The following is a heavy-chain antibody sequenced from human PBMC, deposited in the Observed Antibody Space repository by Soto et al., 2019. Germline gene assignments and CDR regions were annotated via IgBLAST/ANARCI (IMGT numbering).Heavy chain of an antibody. J-gene: IGHJ6*02. Sequence: DVQLVESGGGLVQPGESVKLSCEVSGFIFRLYSMSWVRQAPGKGLEWVAKIPQEGGDGHYLDSVKGRFIISRDNAKNSLYLQLNSLRGDDTAVYYRVRDQLIPPANDFFYGSDVWGQAATVTVSS. D-gene: IGHD2-2*02. CDR2: IPQEGGDG. V-gene: IGHV3-7*03. CDR1: GFIFRLYS. CDR3: VRDQLIPPANDFFYGSDV.